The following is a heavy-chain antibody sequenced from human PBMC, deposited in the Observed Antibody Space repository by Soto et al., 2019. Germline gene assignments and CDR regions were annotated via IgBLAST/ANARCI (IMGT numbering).Heavy chain of an antibody. Sequence: QVQLQESGPGLVKPSQTLSLTCTVSGASVSSGLYFWNWIRQLPGKGLQWLGHVHPNGNSYYNPSLQSRFTMSMDTSNNQVSLQLNSVTVADTAVDYCVRGSDPYKCGFWGQGALVTVSS. CDR1: GASVSSGLYF. J-gene: IGHJ4*02. CDR3: VRGSDPYKCGF. V-gene: IGHV4-31*03. CDR2: VHPNGNS. D-gene: IGHD6-25*01.